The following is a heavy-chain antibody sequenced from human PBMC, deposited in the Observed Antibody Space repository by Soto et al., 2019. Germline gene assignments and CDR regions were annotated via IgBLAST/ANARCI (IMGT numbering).Heavy chain of an antibody. Sequence: QVQLVQSGAEVKKPGASVKVSCKASGYTFTSYGISWVRQAPGQGLEWMGWISAYNGNTNHAQKLQGRVTMTTDTSKSTAYMELRSQRSDDTAVYYCARGTVVVPAAISIIDYWGQGTLVTVSS. CDR3: ARGTVVVPAAISIIDY. CDR1: GYTFTSYG. J-gene: IGHJ4*02. CDR2: ISAYNGNT. V-gene: IGHV1-18*01. D-gene: IGHD2-2*01.